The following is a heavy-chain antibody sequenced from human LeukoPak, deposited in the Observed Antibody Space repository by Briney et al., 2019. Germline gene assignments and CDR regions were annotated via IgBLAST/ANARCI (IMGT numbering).Heavy chain of an antibody. CDR3: AKDEESGSYFVN. D-gene: IGHD1-26*01. V-gene: IGHV3-23*01. CDR1: GLTFSTYA. J-gene: IGHJ4*02. CDR2: LSGSGGDT. Sequence: SGGSLRLSCAASGLTFSTYAMSWVRQAPGKGLEWVSTLSGSGGDTYYADSVKGRFTISRDNSKNTLYLQLNSLRAEDTALYFCAKDEESGSYFVNWGQGTLVTVSS.